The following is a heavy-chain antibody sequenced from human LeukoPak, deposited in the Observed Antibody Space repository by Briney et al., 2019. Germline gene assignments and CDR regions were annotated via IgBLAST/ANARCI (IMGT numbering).Heavy chain of an antibody. Sequence: GRSLRLSCAASGFTFSSYGMHCVRQAPGKGLEWVAVIWYDGSNKYYADSVKGRFTISRDNSKNTLYLQMNSLRAEDTAVYYCARDLPYYFDYWGQGTLVTVSS. CDR3: ARDLPYYFDY. J-gene: IGHJ4*02. V-gene: IGHV3-33*01. CDR2: IWYDGSNK. CDR1: GFTFSSYG.